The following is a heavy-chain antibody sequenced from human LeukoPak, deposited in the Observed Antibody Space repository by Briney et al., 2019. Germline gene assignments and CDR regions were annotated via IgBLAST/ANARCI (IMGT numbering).Heavy chain of an antibody. D-gene: IGHD4-11*01. J-gene: IGHJ5*02. V-gene: IGHV4-31*03. Sequence: SETLSLTCTVSGGSISSGNYYWSWIRQHPGKGLEWIGYIYYSGSTYHNPSLESRVTISVDTSKNQFSLKLSSVTAADTAVYYCARVPDYSNKNWFDPWGRGTLVTVSS. CDR1: GGSISSGNYY. CDR3: ARVPDYSNKNWFDP. CDR2: IYYSGST.